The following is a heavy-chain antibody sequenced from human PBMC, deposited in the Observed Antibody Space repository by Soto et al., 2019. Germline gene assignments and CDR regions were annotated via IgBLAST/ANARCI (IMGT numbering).Heavy chain of an antibody. Sequence: SETLSLTCTVSGGSISSYYWSWIRQPPGKGLEWIGYIYYSGSTNYNPSLKSRVTISVDTSKNQFSLKLSSVTAADTAVYYCARVPHSSRWYRNAFDIWGQATMVTVSS. V-gene: IGHV4-59*01. J-gene: IGHJ3*02. D-gene: IGHD6-19*01. CDR2: IYYSGST. CDR3: ARVPHSSRWYRNAFDI. CDR1: GGSISSYY.